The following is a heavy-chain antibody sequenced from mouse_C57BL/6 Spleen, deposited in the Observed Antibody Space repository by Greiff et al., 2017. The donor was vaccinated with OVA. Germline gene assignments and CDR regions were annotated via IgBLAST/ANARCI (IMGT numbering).Heavy chain of an antibody. CDR2: IRNKANGYTK. Sequence: EVQLVESGGGLVQPGGSLSLSCAASGFTFTDYYMSWVRQPPGKALEWLGFIRNKANGYTKEYSASVKGRFTISRDNSQSILYLQMNALRAEDSATYYCARPSGTGSAMDYWGQGTSVTVSS. J-gene: IGHJ4*01. CDR3: ARPSGTGSAMDY. V-gene: IGHV7-3*01. D-gene: IGHD3-2*02. CDR1: GFTFTDYY.